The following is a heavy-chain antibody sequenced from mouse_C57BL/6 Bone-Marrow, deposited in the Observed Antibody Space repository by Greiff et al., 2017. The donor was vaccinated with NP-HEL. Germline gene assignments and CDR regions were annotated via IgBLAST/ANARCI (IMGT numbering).Heavy chain of an antibody. J-gene: IGHJ4*01. CDR1: GYTFPSYW. CDR3: ARGRYSNYYAMDY. V-gene: IGHV1-52*01. Sequence: QVQLQQPGAELVRPGSSVKLSCKASGYTFPSYWMHWVKQRPIQGLEWIGNIDPSDSETHYNQKFKDKATLTVDKSSSTAYMQLSSLTSEDSAVYYCARGRYSNYYAMDYWGQGTSVTVSS. D-gene: IGHD2-5*01. CDR2: IDPSDSET.